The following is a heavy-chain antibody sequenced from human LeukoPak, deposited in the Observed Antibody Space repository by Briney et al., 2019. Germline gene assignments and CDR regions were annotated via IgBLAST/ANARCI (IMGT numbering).Heavy chain of an antibody. V-gene: IGHV4-61*02. D-gene: IGHD6-6*01. CDR1: GGSISSGTFY. CDR3: ARRIRARRFDY. J-gene: IGHJ4*02. CDR2: IYSSGST. Sequence: SETLSLTCTVSGGSISSGTFYWSWIRQPAGKGLEWIGRIYSSGSTNYNPSLKSRVTISVDTSKNQFSLKLSSVTAADTAVYYCARRIRARRFDYWGQGTLVTVSS.